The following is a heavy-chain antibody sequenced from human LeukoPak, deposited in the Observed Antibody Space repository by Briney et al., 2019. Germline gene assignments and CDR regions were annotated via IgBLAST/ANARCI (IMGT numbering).Heavy chain of an antibody. D-gene: IGHD3-10*01. Sequence: APVKVSCKASGYTFTSYAMHWVRQAPGQRLEWMGWINAGNGNTKYSQKFQGRVTITRDTFASTAYMELSSLRSEDTAVYYCARETSMVRGVPGGYWGQGTLVTVSS. CDR1: GYTFTSYA. CDR2: INAGNGNT. J-gene: IGHJ4*02. V-gene: IGHV1-3*01. CDR3: ARETSMVRGVPGGY.